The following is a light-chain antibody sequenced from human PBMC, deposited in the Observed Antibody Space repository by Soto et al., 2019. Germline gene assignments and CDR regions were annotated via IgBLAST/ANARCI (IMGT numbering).Light chain of an antibody. CDR2: GNS. CDR1: SSNIGAGYD. J-gene: IGLJ2*01. Sequence: QSVLTQPPSVSGAPGQRVTISCTGSSSNIGAGYDVHWYQQFPGTAPKLLIYGNSNRPSGVPDRFSGSKSGTSASLAIPGLQAEDEADYYCQSYDSSLSGNVVFGGGTKLTVL. V-gene: IGLV1-40*01. CDR3: QSYDSSLSGNVV.